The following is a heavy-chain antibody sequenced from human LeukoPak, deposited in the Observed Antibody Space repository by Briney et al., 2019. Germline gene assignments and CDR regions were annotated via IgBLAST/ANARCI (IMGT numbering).Heavy chain of an antibody. CDR1: GGSFSGYY. V-gene: IGHV4-34*01. J-gene: IGHJ4*02. D-gene: IGHD2-15*01. CDR2: INHSGST. Sequence: PSETPSLTCAVYGGSFSGYYWSWIRQPPGKGLEWIGEINHSGSTNYNPSLKSRVTISVDTSKNQFSLKLSSVTAADTAVYYCATGPYCSGGSCYSWVDYWGQGTLVTVSS. CDR3: ATGPYCSGGSCYSWVDY.